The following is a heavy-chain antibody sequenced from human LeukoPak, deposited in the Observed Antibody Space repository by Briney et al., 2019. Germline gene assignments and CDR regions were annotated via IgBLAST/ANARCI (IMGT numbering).Heavy chain of an antibody. Sequence: VAAVKLSLKASGGAFSSYSYSWVRLDPGPGLEREGGFIPIFGTANYAQKFQGRVTITADKSTSTAYMELSSLRSEDTAVYYCARGPTMVRGVITDTGFDYWGQGTLVTVSS. J-gene: IGHJ4*02. CDR3: ARGPTMVRGVITDTGFDY. CDR2: FIPIFGTA. V-gene: IGHV1-69*06. CDR1: GGAFSSYS. D-gene: IGHD3-10*01.